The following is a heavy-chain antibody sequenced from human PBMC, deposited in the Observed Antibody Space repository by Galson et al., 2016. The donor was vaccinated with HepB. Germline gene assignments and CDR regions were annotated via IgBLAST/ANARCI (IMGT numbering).Heavy chain of an antibody. V-gene: IGHV3-66*01. D-gene: IGHD2-2*01. CDR2: IYRGGST. Sequence: LRLSCAASGFSVSSKFMNWVRQAPGKGLEWVSVIYRGGSTYYADSVKGRFTLSSDNSNNTLYLQMNSLRAEDTAVYYCASRLNCTSSTCYFVPYYYGLDVWGQGTTVTVSS. CDR3: ASRLNCTSSTCYFVPYYYGLDV. J-gene: IGHJ6*02. CDR1: GFSVSSKF.